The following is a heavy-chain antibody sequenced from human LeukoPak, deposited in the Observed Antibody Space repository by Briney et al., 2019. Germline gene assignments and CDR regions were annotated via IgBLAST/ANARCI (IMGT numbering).Heavy chain of an antibody. V-gene: IGHV3-21*04. D-gene: IGHD4-17*01. CDR3: AKDMSPMTTVTTPDY. Sequence: GGSLRLSCAASGFTFSSYSMNWVRQAPGKGPDWVSSISNSGSYIYYADSVKGRFTISRDNAKNSLYLQMNSLRAEDTALYYCAKDMSPMTTVTTPDYWGQGTLVTVSS. CDR2: ISNSGSYI. J-gene: IGHJ4*02. CDR1: GFTFSSYS.